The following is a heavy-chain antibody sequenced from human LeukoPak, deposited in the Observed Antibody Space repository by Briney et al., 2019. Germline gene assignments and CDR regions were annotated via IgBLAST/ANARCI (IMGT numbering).Heavy chain of an antibody. V-gene: IGHV3-48*03. CDR2: ITISGHTK. Sequence: PGGSLRLSCAVSGFALSTYEMNWVRQAPGKGLEWIADITISGHTKNYADSVKGRFTISRDNARTSLYLQMNSLRVEDTGVYYCARGDPHADLWGQGTRVTVSS. J-gene: IGHJ5*02. CDR1: GFALSTYE. CDR3: ARGDPHADL.